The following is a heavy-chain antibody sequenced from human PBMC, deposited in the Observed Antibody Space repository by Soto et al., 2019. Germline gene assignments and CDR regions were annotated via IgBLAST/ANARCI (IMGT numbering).Heavy chain of an antibody. CDR3: ARGDYHDNSGPFSDAFDV. CDR2: INSDGSTT. Sequence: PGGSLRLSCVASGFTFSTSWMHWVRQAPGKGLVWVSRINSDGSTTSYAESVKGRFTISRDNAKKSMFLQMNSLRVEDTALYYCARGDYHDNSGPFSDAFDVWGQGTVVTVSS. J-gene: IGHJ3*01. CDR1: GFTFSTSW. V-gene: IGHV3-74*01. D-gene: IGHD3-22*01.